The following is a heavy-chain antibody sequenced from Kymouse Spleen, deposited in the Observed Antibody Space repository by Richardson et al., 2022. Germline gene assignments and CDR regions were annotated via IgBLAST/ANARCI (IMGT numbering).Heavy chain of an antibody. CDR3: AKEIAAAGTEDYYYGMDV. CDR2: ISYDGSNK. V-gene: IGHV3-30*18. CDR1: GFTFSSYG. D-gene: IGHD6-13*01. Sequence: QVQLVESGGGVVQPGRSLRLSCAASGFTFSSYGMHWVRQAPGKGLEWVAVISYDGSNKYYADSVKGRFTISRDNSKNTLYLQMNSLRAEDTAVYYCAKEIAAAGTEDYYYGMDVWGQGTTVTVSS. J-gene: IGHJ6*02.